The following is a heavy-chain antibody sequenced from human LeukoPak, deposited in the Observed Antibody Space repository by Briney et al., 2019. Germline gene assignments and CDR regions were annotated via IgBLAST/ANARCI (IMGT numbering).Heavy chain of an antibody. V-gene: IGHV3-53*01. CDR3: ARDRQIAY. CDR1: GFTVSSHY. J-gene: IGHJ4*02. Sequence: GGSLRLSCAASGFTVSSHYMSWVRQAPGKGLEWVAVIHSGGNTNYGASVRGRFTVSIENSKNMLYLQMNSLRAEDTAVYYCARDRQIAYWGQGTLVTVSS. CDR2: IHSGGNT.